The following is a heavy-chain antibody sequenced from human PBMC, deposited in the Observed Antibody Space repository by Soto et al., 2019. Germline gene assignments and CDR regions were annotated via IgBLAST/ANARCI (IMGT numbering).Heavy chain of an antibody. CDR2: ISSSGSTI. CDR3: ARSNTYYYDSSGYYRYYYYYYGMDV. Sequence: VGSLRLSCAASGFTFSSYEMNWVRQAPGKGLEWVSYISSSGSTIYYADSVKGRFTISRDNAKNSLYLQMNSLRAEDTAVYYCARSNTYYYDSSGYYRYYYYYYGMDVWGQGTTVTVSS. V-gene: IGHV3-48*03. J-gene: IGHJ6*02. CDR1: GFTFSSYE. D-gene: IGHD3-22*01.